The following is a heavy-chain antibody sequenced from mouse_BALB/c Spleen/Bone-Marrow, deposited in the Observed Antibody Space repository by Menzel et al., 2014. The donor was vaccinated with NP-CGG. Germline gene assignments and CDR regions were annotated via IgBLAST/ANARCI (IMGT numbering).Heavy chain of an antibody. J-gene: IGHJ4*01. V-gene: IGHV5-6-3*01. Sequence: VQLKESGGGLVQPGGSLKLSCAASGFTFSNYGMSWGRQTPDKRLDLVATINNNGGKTYSTDSVKGLFTISRDNAKNTLYLQMSSLKSEATALYYCARDDGFYSLDRWGQGTSVTVSS. CDR2: INNNGGKT. CDR1: GFTFSNYG. D-gene: IGHD2-12*01. CDR3: ARDDGFYSLDR.